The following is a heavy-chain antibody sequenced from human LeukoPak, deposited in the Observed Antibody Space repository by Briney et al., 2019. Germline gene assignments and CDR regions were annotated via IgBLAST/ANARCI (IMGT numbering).Heavy chain of an antibody. CDR1: GFTFNMYA. CDR3: AKERLGNTKWFDP. J-gene: IGHJ5*02. V-gene: IGHV3-23*01. Sequence: PGGSLRLSCATSGFTFNMYAMGWVRQAPGKWLQWVSSISGSGDTTYYADPVKGRFTISRDNSKNTLYLQTNSLGADDAAIYYCAKERLGNTKWFDPWGQGTLVTVSS. D-gene: IGHD7-27*01. CDR2: ISGSGDTT.